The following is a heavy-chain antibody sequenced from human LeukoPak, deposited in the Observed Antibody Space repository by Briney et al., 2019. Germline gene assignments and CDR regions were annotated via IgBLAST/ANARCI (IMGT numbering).Heavy chain of an antibody. D-gene: IGHD3-10*01. V-gene: IGHV1-18*04. Sequence: GASVKVSCKASGYTFTGYYMHWVRQAPGQGLEWMGWISAYNGNTNYAQKLQGRVTMTTDTSTSTAYMELRSLRSDDTAVYYCARAPSYGSGDEPDYGMDVWGQGTTVTVSS. J-gene: IGHJ6*02. CDR2: ISAYNGNT. CDR1: GYTFTGYY. CDR3: ARAPSYGSGDEPDYGMDV.